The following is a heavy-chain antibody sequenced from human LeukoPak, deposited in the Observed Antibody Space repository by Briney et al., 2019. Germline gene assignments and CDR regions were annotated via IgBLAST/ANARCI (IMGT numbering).Heavy chain of an antibody. CDR3: AKDGSGGDSPYYYYCMDV. Sequence: GGSLRLSCAASGFTFSSYGMHWVRQAPGKGLEWVAVIWYDGSNKYYADSVKGRFTISRDNSKNTLYLQMNSLRAEDTAVYYCAKDGSGGDSPYYYYCMDVWGKGTTVTVSS. CDR1: GFTFSSYG. CDR2: IWYDGSNK. D-gene: IGHD2-21*02. J-gene: IGHJ6*03. V-gene: IGHV3-33*06.